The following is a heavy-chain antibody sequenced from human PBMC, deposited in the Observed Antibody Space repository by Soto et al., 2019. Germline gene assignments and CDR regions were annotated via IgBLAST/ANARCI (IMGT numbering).Heavy chain of an antibody. CDR1: GYTLTELS. D-gene: IGHD3-10*01. CDR3: ATHLGGYFDY. V-gene: IGHV1-24*01. Sequence: GASVKVSGKVSGYTLTELSMHWVRQAPGKGLEWRGGFDREDGETIYAQKFQGRVTMTEDTSTDTAYMELSSLRSEDTAAYYRATHLGGYFDYWGRGTMFTVSS. J-gene: IGHJ4*02. CDR2: FDREDGET.